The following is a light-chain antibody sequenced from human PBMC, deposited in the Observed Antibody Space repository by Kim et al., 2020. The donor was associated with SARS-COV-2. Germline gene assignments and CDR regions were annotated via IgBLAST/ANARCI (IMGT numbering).Light chain of an antibody. Sequence: EIVLTQSPATLSLSPGERATLSCRASQSVSSYLAWYQQKPGQAPRLLIYDASNRATGIPARFSGSGSGTDFTLTISSLEPEDFAVYYCQQRSNWPPVTLGQGTRLGSK. CDR2: DAS. J-gene: IGKJ5*01. CDR1: QSVSSY. CDR3: QQRSNWPPVT. V-gene: IGKV3-11*01.